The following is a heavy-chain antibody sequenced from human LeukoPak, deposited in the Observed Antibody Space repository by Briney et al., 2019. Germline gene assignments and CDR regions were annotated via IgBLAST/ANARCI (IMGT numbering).Heavy chain of an antibody. CDR1: GFTFSRYW. D-gene: IGHD3-16*01. V-gene: IGHV3-7*05. CDR3: ARGGNYALDALDM. CDR2: IKMDGSEK. J-gene: IGHJ3*02. Sequence: GGSLRLSCAVSGFTFSRYWMSWVRQAPRKGLECVANIKMDGSEKHYADSVKGRFTISRDNAKSSLYVEMNTLRAEDTAVYYCARGGNYALDALDMWGQGTMVTVSS.